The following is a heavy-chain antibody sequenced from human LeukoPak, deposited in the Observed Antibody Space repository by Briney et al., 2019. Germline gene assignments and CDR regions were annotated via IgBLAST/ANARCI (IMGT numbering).Heavy chain of an antibody. J-gene: IGHJ4*02. CDR2: INPSGGST. D-gene: IGHD3-22*01. CDR3: ARDLRPVYYDSSGYPSLLFY. Sequence: ASVKVSCEASGYTFTSYYMHWVRQAPGQGLEWMGIINPSGGSTSYAQKFQGRVTMTRDTSTSTVYMELSSLRSEDTAVYYCARDLRPVYYDSSGYPSLLFYWGQGTLVTVSS. CDR1: GYTFTSYY. V-gene: IGHV1-46*01.